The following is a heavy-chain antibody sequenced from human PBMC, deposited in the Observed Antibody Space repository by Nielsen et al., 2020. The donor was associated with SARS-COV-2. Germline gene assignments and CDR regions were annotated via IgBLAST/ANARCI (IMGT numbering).Heavy chain of an antibody. D-gene: IGHD3-10*01. CDR1: GFTFSRFG. Sequence: GSSLKISCAASGFTFSRFGMHLVRQTPGRGLEWVAYISYDGSDQYYDDSLKGRFTISRDNSKNILYLQMNNLRAEDTAVYYCVKDGAYYGVRGVVHFGYGGRGNLVTVSS. J-gene: IGHJ4*02. V-gene: IGHV3-30*18. CDR3: VKDGAYYGVRGVVHFGY. CDR2: ISYDGSDQ.